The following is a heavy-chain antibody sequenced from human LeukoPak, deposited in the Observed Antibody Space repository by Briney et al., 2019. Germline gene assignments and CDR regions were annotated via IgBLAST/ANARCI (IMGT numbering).Heavy chain of an antibody. CDR1: GFTFSSYE. J-gene: IGHJ3*02. CDR2: ISTSSSYI. V-gene: IGHV3-21*01. CDR3: ARVPAGVIGMKDAFDI. D-gene: IGHD3-16*02. Sequence: GGSLRLSCAASGFTFSSYEMNWVRQAPGKGLEWVSSISTSSSYIYYGDSMKGRFTISRDNAKKSLYLQMNSLRAEDTAVYYCARVPAGVIGMKDAFDIWGQGTMVTVSS.